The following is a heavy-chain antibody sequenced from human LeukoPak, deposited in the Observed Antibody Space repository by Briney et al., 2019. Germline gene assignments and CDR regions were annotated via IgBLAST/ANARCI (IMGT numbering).Heavy chain of an antibody. D-gene: IGHD3-10*01. V-gene: IGHV3-30*02. CDR1: GFTFSSYG. CDR2: IHFDGSNE. J-gene: IGHJ4*02. Sequence: PGGSLRLSCAASGFTFSSYGTHWVRQAPGKGLEWVAFIHFDGSNEYYADSVKGRFTISRDNSKNTLYLQMNSLSAQDTAVYYCAKPGVRGVLNEYYFDDWGQGTLVTVSS. CDR3: AKPGVRGVLNEYYFDD.